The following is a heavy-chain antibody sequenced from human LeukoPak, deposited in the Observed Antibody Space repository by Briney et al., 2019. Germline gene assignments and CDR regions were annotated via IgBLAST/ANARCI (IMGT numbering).Heavy chain of an antibody. Sequence: SETLSLTCAVYGGSFSGYYWSWIRQPPGRVLEWVGEINHRGSTNYNPSLKSRVTISVDTSKNPFSLKLSSVTAADTAVYYCARQLHIVVVVAATHTMSWFDPWGQGTLVTVSS. V-gene: IGHV4-34*01. CDR3: ARQLHIVVVVAATHTMSWFDP. J-gene: IGHJ5*02. CDR2: INHRGST. CDR1: GGSFSGYY. D-gene: IGHD2-15*01.